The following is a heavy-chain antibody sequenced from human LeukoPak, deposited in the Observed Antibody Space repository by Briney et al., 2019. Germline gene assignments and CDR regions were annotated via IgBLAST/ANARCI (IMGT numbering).Heavy chain of an antibody. J-gene: IGHJ4*02. D-gene: IGHD3-16*01. CDR3: ARGFDYLTDY. CDR1: GGSISSSSYH. Sequence: PSETLSLTCTVSGGSISSSSYHWGWIRQPPGKGLEWIGSIYYSGSTYYNPSLKSRVTISVDTSKNQFSLKLSSVTAADTAVYYCARGFDYLTDYWGQGTLVTVSS. CDR2: IYYSGST. V-gene: IGHV4-39*07.